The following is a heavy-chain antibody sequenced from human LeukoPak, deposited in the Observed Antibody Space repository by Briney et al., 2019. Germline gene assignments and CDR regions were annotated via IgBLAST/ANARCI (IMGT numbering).Heavy chain of an antibody. J-gene: IGHJ4*02. CDR2: FDPEDGET. V-gene: IGHV1-24*01. CDR3: ATDLPYYDSSGYYQD. Sequence: ASVKVSCKVSGYTLTELSMHWVRQAPGKGLEWMGGFDPEDGETIYAQKFQGRVTMTEDTSTDTAYMELSSLRSEDTAVYYCATDLPYYDSSGYYQDWGQGTLVTVSS. D-gene: IGHD3-22*01. CDR1: GYTLTELS.